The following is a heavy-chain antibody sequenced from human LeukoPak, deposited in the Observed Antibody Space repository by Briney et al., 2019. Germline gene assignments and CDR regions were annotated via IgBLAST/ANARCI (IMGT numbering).Heavy chain of an antibody. CDR2: INHSGRT. CDR1: GGSFSGYY. D-gene: IGHD5/OR15-5a*01. V-gene: IGHV4-34*01. J-gene: IGHJ6*03. Sequence: SETLSLTRAVYGGSFSGYYWSWIRQPPGKGLEWIGEINHSGRTNYNPSLKSRVTISVDTSKNQFSLKLSSMTAADTAVYYCARARFASTPYYYYYYMDVWGKGTTVTVSS. CDR3: ARARFASTPYYYYYYMDV.